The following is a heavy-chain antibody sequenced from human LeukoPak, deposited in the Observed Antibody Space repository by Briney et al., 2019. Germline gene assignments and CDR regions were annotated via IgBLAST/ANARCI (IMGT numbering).Heavy chain of an antibody. D-gene: IGHD5-24*01. CDR2: INAGYGNT. J-gene: IGHJ4*02. CDR3: ARDRGDGYNYEGLDF. CDR1: GYTFTSYD. V-gene: IGHV1-3*01. Sequence: ASVKVSCKASGYTFTSYDISWVRQAPGQRLEWMGWINAGYGNTKYSQKFQGRVTLTSDTSANTAYMDLSSLKSEDTAVYYCARDRGDGYNYEGLDFWGQGTLVTVSS.